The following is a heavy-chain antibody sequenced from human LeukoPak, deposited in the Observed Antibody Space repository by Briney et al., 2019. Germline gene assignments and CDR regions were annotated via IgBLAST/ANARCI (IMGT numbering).Heavy chain of an antibody. Sequence: GGSLRLSCSASGFTFTDYYMSWIHQAPGKGLEWVSYISPSGTVIYYGDSVKGRFTISRGNAKKSLYLQMNSLRAEDTAVYYCARDYNCWGQGTLVTVSS. J-gene: IGHJ4*02. CDR1: GFTFTDYY. V-gene: IGHV3-11*01. CDR3: ARDYNC. CDR2: ISPSGTVI. D-gene: IGHD3-10*01.